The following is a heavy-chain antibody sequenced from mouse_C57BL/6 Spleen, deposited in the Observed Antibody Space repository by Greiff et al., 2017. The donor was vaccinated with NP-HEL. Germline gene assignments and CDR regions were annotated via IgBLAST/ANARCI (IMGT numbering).Heavy chain of an antibody. CDR2: IYPGGGYT. Sequence: VKLQQSGAELVRPGTSVKMSCKASGYTFTNYWIGWAKQRPGHGLEWIGDIYPGGGYTNYNEKFKGQATLTVDKSSSTAYMQFSSLTSEYSAIYYCASGVTTVDYYAMDYWGQGTSVTVSS. CDR3: ASGVTTVDYYAMDY. J-gene: IGHJ4*01. V-gene: IGHV1-63*01. CDR1: GYTFTNYW. D-gene: IGHD1-1*01.